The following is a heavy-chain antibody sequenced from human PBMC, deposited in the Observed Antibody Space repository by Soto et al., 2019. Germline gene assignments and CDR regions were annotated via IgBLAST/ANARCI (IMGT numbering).Heavy chain of an antibody. CDR3: ARGVRVSRGSLWAAAILTSWFDP. V-gene: IGHV4-34*01. Sequence: SETLSLTCAVYGGSVSGYYWSWIRQPPGKGLEWVGEINHSGSTSYNPSLKSRAPISVETSKNQFSLNLSSGTAADTAVYYCARGVRVSRGSLWAAAILTSWFDPWGQGTLVTVS. CDR2: INHSGST. CDR1: GGSVSGYY. J-gene: IGHJ5*02. D-gene: IGHD2-2*02.